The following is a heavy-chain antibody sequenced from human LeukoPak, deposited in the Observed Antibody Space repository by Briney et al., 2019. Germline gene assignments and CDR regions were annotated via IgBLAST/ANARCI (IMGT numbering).Heavy chain of an antibody. D-gene: IGHD6-19*01. CDR2: IKTKTDGGTT. CDR3: TTAPAPYSSGFL. V-gene: IGHV3-15*01. J-gene: IGHJ4*02. Sequence: NPGGSLRLSCAASGFTFRNAWMNWVRQAPGKGLEWVGRIKTKTDGGTTDYAAPVKGRFTISRDDSKNTLYLQMNSLKTEDTAMYYCTTAPAPYSSGFLWGQGTLVTVSS. CDR1: GFTFRNAW.